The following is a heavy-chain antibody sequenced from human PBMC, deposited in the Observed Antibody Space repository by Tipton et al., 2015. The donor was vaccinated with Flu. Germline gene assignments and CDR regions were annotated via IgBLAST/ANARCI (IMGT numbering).Heavy chain of an antibody. CDR3: ARLSYYDVDLKNFYFDC. V-gene: IGHV4-39*01. CDR1: SGSIRSTNYF. CDR2: IYPSGTT. Sequence: QLVQSGAEVKPSETLSLTCTVSSGSIRSTNYFCAWIRQPPGKRLELIGSIYPSGTTYYNPSLKSRVIISVDTSKSQFSLMLRSVTAADTAVYYCARLSYYDVDLKNFYFDCWGQGALVTVSS. D-gene: IGHD3-10*02. J-gene: IGHJ4*02.